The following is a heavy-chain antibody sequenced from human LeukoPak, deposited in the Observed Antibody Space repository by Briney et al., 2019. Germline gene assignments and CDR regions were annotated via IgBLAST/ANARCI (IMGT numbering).Heavy chain of an antibody. J-gene: IGHJ5*02. Sequence: ASVKVSCKASGGTFSSYAISWVRQAPGQGLEWMGRIIPILGIANYAQKFQGRVTITADKSTSTAYMELSSLRSEDTAVYYCAGAMIVVVAPLDPWGQGTLVTVSS. CDR2: IIPILGIA. V-gene: IGHV1-69*04. D-gene: IGHD3-22*01. CDR1: GGTFSSYA. CDR3: AGAMIVVVAPLDP.